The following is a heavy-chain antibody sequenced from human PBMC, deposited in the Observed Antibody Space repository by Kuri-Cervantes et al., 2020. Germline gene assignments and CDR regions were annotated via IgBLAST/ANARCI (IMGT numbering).Heavy chain of an antibody. Sequence: GESLKISCAVSGFIFRGYWMHWVRQAPGKGLVWVSRINGDGSSTNYADSVKGRFTISRDNAKNTLYLQMNSLRAEDTAVYYCASRGTYGSGGYWGQGTLVTVSS. J-gene: IGHJ4*02. CDR2: INGDGSST. CDR3: ASRGTYGSGGY. D-gene: IGHD3-10*01. V-gene: IGHV3-74*01. CDR1: GFIFRGYW.